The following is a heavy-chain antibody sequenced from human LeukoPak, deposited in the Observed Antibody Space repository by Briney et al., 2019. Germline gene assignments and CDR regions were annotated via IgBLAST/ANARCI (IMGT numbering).Heavy chain of an antibody. CDR3: AKDNGLTGDSFVDY. J-gene: IGHJ4*02. D-gene: IGHD6-13*01. CDR2: IGSSGSYI. Sequence: GGSLRLSCEVSGFTFSSYRMNWVRQAPGKGLEWVSSIGSSGSYIYYADSLTGRFTISRDNAKNSLYLQMNSLRAEDTALYYCAKDNGLTGDSFVDYWGQGTLVTVSS. CDR1: GFTFSSYR. V-gene: IGHV3-21*04.